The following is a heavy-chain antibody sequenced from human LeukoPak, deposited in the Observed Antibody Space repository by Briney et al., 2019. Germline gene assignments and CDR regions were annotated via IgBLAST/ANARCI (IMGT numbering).Heavy chain of an antibody. Sequence: SETLSLTCTVSGGSISSGDYYWSWIRQPPGKGLEWIGYIYYSGSTYYNPSLKSRVTISLDTSKNQFSLKLTSVTAADTAVYYCARHESGYDSADYWGQGTLVTVSS. CDR1: GGSISSGDYY. J-gene: IGHJ4*02. V-gene: IGHV4-30-4*01. CDR3: ARHESGYDSADY. D-gene: IGHD5-12*01. CDR2: IYYSGST.